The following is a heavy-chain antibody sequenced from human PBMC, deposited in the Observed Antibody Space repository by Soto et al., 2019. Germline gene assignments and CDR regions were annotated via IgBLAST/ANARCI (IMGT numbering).Heavy chain of an antibody. CDR1: GFTVSSNY. J-gene: IGHJ3*02. CDR2: IYSGGST. Sequence: GGSLRLSCAASGFTVSSNYMSWVRQAPGKGLEWVSVIYSGGSTYYADSVKGRFTISRDNSKNTLYLQMNSLRAEDTAVYYCARDWGIVATIGAAGIDAFDIWGQGTMVTVSS. CDR3: ARDWGIVATIGAAGIDAFDI. V-gene: IGHV3-66*01. D-gene: IGHD5-12*01.